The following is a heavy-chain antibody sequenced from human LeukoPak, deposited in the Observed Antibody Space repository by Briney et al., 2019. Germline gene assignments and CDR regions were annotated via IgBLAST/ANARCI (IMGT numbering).Heavy chain of an antibody. CDR3: ARDSKAVAVDFDY. V-gene: IGHV3-23*01. CDR2: IIPSGDIS. CDR1: GFTFSSHG. D-gene: IGHD6-19*01. Sequence: GGSLRLSCAASGFTFSSHGINWVRQATGKGLEWVSGIIPSGDISYYADSVKGRFTISRDNSKNTVSLQMNSLRAEDTAVYYCARDSKAVAVDFDYWGQGTLVTVST. J-gene: IGHJ4*02.